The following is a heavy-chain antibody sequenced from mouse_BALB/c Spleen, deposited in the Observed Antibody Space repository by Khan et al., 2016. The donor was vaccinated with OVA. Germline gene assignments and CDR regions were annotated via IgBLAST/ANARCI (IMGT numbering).Heavy chain of an antibody. CDR3: TRDRIDY. Sequence: VQLQQSGAELAKPGASVKMSCKASGYTFTTYWMHWVKQRPGQGLEWIGYINPTSGYTDYNDKFKDRATFSADKSSSTAYMQLNSLTSEDSAGYYCTRDRIDYWGQGTTLTVAS. V-gene: IGHV1-7*01. J-gene: IGHJ2*01. CDR1: GYTFTTYW. CDR2: INPTSGYT.